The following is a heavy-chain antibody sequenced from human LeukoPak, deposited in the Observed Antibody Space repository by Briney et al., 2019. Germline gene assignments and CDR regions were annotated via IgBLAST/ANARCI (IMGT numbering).Heavy chain of an antibody. CDR2: IVVGSGNT. CDR1: GFTFTSSA. D-gene: IGHD2-15*01. V-gene: IGHV1-58*02. CDR3: ASSASSDTYFDY. J-gene: IGHJ4*02. Sequence: SVKVSCKASGFTFTSSAMQWVRQARGQRLEWIGWIVVGSGNTNYAQKFQERVTITRDMSTSTAYMELRSLRSDDTAVYYCASSASSDTYFDYWGQGTLVTVSS.